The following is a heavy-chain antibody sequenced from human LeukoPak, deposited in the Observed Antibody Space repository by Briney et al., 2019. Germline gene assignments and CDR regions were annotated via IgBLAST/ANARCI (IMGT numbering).Heavy chain of an antibody. CDR3: AKDGGYCSSTSCYNRPFDY. CDR2: IRYDGSNK. J-gene: IGHJ4*02. V-gene: IGHV3-30*02. Sequence: GGSLRLSCAASGFTFSSYGMHWVRQAPGKGLEWVAFIRYDGSNKDYADSVKGRFTISRDNSKNTLYLQMNSLRAEDTAVYYCAKDGGYCSSTSCYNRPFDYWGQGTLVTVSS. CDR1: GFTFSSYG. D-gene: IGHD2-2*02.